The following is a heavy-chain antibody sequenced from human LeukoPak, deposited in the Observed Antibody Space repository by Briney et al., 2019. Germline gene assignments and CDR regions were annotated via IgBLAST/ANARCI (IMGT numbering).Heavy chain of an antibody. V-gene: IGHV3-9*01. CDR2: ISWNSGSI. CDR1: GFTFDDYA. CDR3: AKDTRAVALTYFDY. J-gene: IGHJ4*02. Sequence: GGSLRLSCAASGFTFDDYAMHWVRQAPGKGLEWVSGISWNSGSIGYADSVKGRFTISRDNAKNSLYLQMSSLRAEDTALYYCAKDTRAVALTYFDYWGQGTLVTVSS. D-gene: IGHD6-19*01.